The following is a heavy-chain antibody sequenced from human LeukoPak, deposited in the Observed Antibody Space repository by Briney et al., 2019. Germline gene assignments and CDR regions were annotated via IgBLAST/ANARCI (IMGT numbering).Heavy chain of an antibody. V-gene: IGHV4-4*07. CDR1: GGSISSYY. CDR3: ATSAAVGGVKWFDP. Sequence: SETLSLTCTVSGGSISSYYWSWIRQTAGKGLEWIARIYTSGSTDYSPSLRGRVTISVDKSKNHLSLKLNSVTAADTAVYYCATSAAVGGVKWFDPWGQGTLVTVSS. J-gene: IGHJ5*02. CDR2: IYTSGST. D-gene: IGHD6-19*01.